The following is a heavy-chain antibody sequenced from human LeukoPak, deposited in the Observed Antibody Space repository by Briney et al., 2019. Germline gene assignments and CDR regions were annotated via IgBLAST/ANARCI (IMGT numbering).Heavy chain of an antibody. V-gene: IGHV3-21*01. CDR2: ISSSSSYI. CDR3: ARDYYDSSGYLERPDAFDI. J-gene: IGHJ3*02. Sequence: GGSLRLSCAASGFTFSSYSMNWVRQAPGKGLEWVSSISSSSSYIYYADSVKGRFTISRDNAKNSLYLQMNSLRAEDTAVYYCARDYYDSSGYLERPDAFDIWGQGTMVTVSS. D-gene: IGHD3-22*01. CDR1: GFTFSSYS.